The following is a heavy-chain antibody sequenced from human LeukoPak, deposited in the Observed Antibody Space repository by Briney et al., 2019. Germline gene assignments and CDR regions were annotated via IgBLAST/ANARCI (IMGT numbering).Heavy chain of an antibody. D-gene: IGHD2-15*01. CDR1: GFTFSSYA. CDR2: ISYDGSNK. J-gene: IGHJ3*02. Sequence: PGRSLRLSCAASGFTFSSYAMHWVRQAPGKGLEWVAVISYDGSNKYYADSVKGRFTISRDNSKNTLYLQMNSLRDDDTAVYYCARVHCSGRGCFQRYDGFHIWGQGTVVTVSS. V-gene: IGHV3-30-3*01. CDR3: ARVHCSGRGCFQRYDGFHI.